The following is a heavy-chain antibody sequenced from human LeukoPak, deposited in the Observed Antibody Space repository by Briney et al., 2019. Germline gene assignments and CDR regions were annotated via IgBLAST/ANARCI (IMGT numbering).Heavy chain of an antibody. V-gene: IGHV1-69*04. Sequence: SVKVSCKASGGTFSSYAISRVRQAPGQELEWMGRIIPILGIANYAQKSQGRVTITADKSTSTAYMELSSLRSEDTAVYYCARGRDGYNFVGHWGQGTLVTVSS. CDR1: GGTFSSYA. J-gene: IGHJ4*02. CDR2: IIPILGIA. D-gene: IGHD5-24*01. CDR3: ARGRDGYNFVGH.